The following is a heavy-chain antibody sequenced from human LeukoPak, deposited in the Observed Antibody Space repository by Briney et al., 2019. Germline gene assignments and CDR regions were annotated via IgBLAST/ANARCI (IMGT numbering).Heavy chain of an antibody. CDR3: ARDFGYDSSFRYEPY. CDR2: FDPEDGET. V-gene: IGHV1-24*01. Sequence: ASVKVSCKVSGYTLTELSMHWVRQAPGKGLEWMGGFDPEDGETIYAQKFQGRVTMTEDTSTDTAYMELSSLRSDDTAVYYCARDFGYDSSFRYEPYWGQGTLVTVSS. J-gene: IGHJ4*02. CDR1: GYTLTELS. D-gene: IGHD3-22*01.